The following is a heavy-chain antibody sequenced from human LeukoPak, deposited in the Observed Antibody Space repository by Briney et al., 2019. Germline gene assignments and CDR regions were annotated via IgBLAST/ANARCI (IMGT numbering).Heavy chain of an antibody. CDR3: ARLPRNTNYFDY. V-gene: IGHV4-39*01. D-gene: IGHD3-3*01. Sequence: SEALSLTCTVSGGSISSSSYYWGWIRQPPGKGLERIGSIYYSGSTYYNPSLKSRVTISVDTSKNQFSLKLSSVTAADTAVYYCARLPRNTNYFDYWGQGTLVTVSS. J-gene: IGHJ4*02. CDR2: IYYSGST. CDR1: GGSISSSSYY.